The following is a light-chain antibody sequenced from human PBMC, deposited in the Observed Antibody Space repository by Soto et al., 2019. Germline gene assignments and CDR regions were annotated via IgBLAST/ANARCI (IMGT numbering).Light chain of an antibody. CDR1: SSDVGDHNS. V-gene: IGLV2-14*03. CDR3: GSYTTSITVI. Sequence: QSALTQPASVSGSPGQSITISCTETSSDVGDHNSVSWYQQQPGKAPKLMIYAVSNRPSGVSNRFSGSKSGNTASLTISGLQAEDEADYYCGSYTTSITVIFGGGTKLTVL. J-gene: IGLJ2*01. CDR2: AVS.